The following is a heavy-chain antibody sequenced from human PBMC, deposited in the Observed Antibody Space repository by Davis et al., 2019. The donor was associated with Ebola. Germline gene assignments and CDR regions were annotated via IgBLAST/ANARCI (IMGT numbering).Heavy chain of an antibody. V-gene: IGHV3-30*04. CDR2: ISFDGTKT. J-gene: IGHJ6*02. Sequence: GGSLRLSCAASGFTFSSYAMHWVRQAPGKGLEWVAIISFDGTKTYYADSVKGRFTISRDNSKNTVLLQMNSLRAEDTAVYSCVKSMDVWGQGTAVTVSS. CDR1: GFTFSSYA. CDR3: VKSMDV.